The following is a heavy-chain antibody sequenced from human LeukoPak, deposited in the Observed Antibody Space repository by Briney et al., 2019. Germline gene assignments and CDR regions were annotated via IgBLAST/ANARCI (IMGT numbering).Heavy chain of an antibody. CDR2: ISAYNGNT. Sequence: ASVKVSCKASGYTFTSYGISWVRQAPGQGLEWRGWISAYNGNTNYAQKLQGRVTMTTVTSTSTAYMELRSLRSDDTAVYYCARTVHAFWSGQATFNYYMDVWGKGTTVTVSS. V-gene: IGHV1-18*01. J-gene: IGHJ6*03. D-gene: IGHD3-3*01. CDR1: GYTFTSYG. CDR3: ARTVHAFWSGQATFNYYMDV.